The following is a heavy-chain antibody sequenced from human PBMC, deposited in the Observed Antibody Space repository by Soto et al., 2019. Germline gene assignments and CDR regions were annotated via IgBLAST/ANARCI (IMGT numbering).Heavy chain of an antibody. CDR2: ISSSSSTI. J-gene: IGHJ4*02. Sequence: GGSLRLSCAASGVTFSSYSMNWVRQAPGKGLEWVSYISSSSSTIYYADSVKGRFTISRDNAKNSLYLQMNSLRAEDTAVYYCASYFNCCCSGSCYLIDYWGRGTLVTVSS. CDR1: GVTFSSYS. CDR3: ASYFNCCCSGSCYLIDY. D-gene: IGHD3-10*02. V-gene: IGHV3-48*01.